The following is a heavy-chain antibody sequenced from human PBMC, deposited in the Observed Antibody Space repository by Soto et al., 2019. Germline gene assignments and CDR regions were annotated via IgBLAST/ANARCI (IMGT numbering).Heavy chain of an antibody. Sequence: SETLSLTCTVSGGSISSYYWSWIRQPPGKGLEWIGYIYYSGSTNYNPSLKSRVTISVDTSKNQFSLKLSSVTAADTAVYYCARGGPDTGMRFDYWGQGTLVTVSS. V-gene: IGHV4-59*01. J-gene: IGHJ4*02. CDR3: ARGGPDTGMRFDY. D-gene: IGHD2-2*02. CDR2: IYYSGST. CDR1: GGSISSYY.